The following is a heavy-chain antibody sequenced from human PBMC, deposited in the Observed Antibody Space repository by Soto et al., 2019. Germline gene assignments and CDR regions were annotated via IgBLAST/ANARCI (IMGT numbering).Heavy chain of an antibody. V-gene: IGHV4-31*03. CDR3: ARGKRYYFDY. Sequence: PSETLSLTCTVSGGSISSGGYYWSWIRQHPGKGLEWIGYIYYSGSTYYNPSLKSRVTISVDTSKNQFSLKLSSVTAADTAVYYCARGKRYYFDYWGQGTLVTVSS. CDR2: IYYSGST. CDR1: GGSISSGGYY. J-gene: IGHJ4*02. D-gene: IGHD1-1*01.